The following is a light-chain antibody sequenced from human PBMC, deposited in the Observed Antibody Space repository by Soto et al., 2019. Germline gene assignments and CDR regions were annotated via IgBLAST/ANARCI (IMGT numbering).Light chain of an antibody. CDR1: SSDVGGYKY. CDR3: SSYTSSSTLVV. J-gene: IGLJ2*01. V-gene: IGLV2-14*01. CDR2: DVS. Sequence: QSALTQPASVSGSPGQSITISCTGTSSDVGGYKYVSWYQQHPGKAPKLMIYDVSNRPSGVSNRFSGSKSGNTASLTISGLKAEDEADYYCSSYTSSSTLVVFGGGTKLTVL.